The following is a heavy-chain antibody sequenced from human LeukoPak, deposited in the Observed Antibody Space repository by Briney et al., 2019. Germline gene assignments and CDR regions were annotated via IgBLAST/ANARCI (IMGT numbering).Heavy chain of an antibody. CDR1: GGSISSGGYY. Sequence: SQTLSLTCTVPGGSISSGGYYWSWIRQHPGKGLEWIGYIYYSGSTYYHPSLKSRVTISVDTSKNQFSLKLSSVTAADTAVYYCARGPPVYYGSGSPFDYWGEGTLVTVSS. V-gene: IGHV4-31*03. CDR3: ARGPPVYYGSGSPFDY. CDR2: IYYSGST. D-gene: IGHD3-10*01. J-gene: IGHJ4*02.